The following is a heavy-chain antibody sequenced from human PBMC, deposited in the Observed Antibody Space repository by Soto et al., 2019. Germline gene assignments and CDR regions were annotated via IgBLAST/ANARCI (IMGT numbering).Heavy chain of an antibody. J-gene: IGHJ4*02. V-gene: IGHV3-23*01. Sequence: PGGSLRLSCAASGFTVSSNYMSWVRQAPGKGLQWISAVSGSGGGTYYADSVKGRFTISRDNSKDTLYLQMNNLRAEDTAVYYCAKPPDYNWNDYWGQGTLVTVSS. CDR1: GFTVSSNY. CDR2: VSGSGGGT. CDR3: AKPPDYNWNDY. D-gene: IGHD1-20*01.